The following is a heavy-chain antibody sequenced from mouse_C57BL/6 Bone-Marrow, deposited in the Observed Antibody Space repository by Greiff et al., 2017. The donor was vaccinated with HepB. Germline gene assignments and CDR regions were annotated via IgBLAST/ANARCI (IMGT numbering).Heavy chain of an antibody. J-gene: IGHJ4*01. V-gene: IGHV5-6*01. Sequence: EVHLVESGGDLVKPGGSLKLSCAASGFTFSSHGMSWVRQTPDKRLEWVATISSGGSYTYYPDSVKGRFTISRDNAKNTLYLQMSSLKSEDTAMYYCARHYSNYVRVDYWGQGTSVTVSS. D-gene: IGHD2-5*01. CDR2: ISSGGSYT. CDR3: ARHYSNYVRVDY. CDR1: GFTFSSHG.